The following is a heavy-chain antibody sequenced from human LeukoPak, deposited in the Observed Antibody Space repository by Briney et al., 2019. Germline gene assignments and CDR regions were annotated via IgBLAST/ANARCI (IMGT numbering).Heavy chain of an antibody. Sequence: GGSLRLSCAASGFTFSTYAMSWVRQTPEKGLEWVSAISDTGGNTFYADSVKGRFTISRDNSKNTLYLQMNSLRAEDTAIYYCAKGRTNDYWGQGTLVTVSS. CDR3: AKGRTNDY. CDR1: GFTFSTYA. V-gene: IGHV3-23*01. CDR2: ISDTGGNT. J-gene: IGHJ4*02. D-gene: IGHD1/OR15-1a*01.